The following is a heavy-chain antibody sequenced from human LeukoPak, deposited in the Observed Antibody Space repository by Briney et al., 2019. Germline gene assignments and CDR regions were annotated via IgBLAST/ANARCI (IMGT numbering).Heavy chain of an antibody. Sequence: SETLCLTCTVSGGSISSYYWSWIRQPAGKGLEWIGRTYTSGSTNYNPSLKSRVTMSVDTSKNQFSLKLSSVTAADTAVYYCARGGAVAGYYYFDYWGQGTLVTVSS. J-gene: IGHJ4*02. CDR2: TYTSGST. CDR3: ARGGAVAGYYYFDY. D-gene: IGHD6-19*01. V-gene: IGHV4-4*07. CDR1: GGSISSYY.